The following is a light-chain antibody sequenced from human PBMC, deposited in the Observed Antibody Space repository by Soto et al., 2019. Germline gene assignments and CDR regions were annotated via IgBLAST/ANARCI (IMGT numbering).Light chain of an antibody. CDR2: NNN. CDR1: SSNIGSTT. V-gene: IGLV1-44*01. Sequence: QAVVTQPPSASRTPGQRVTIACSGSSSNIGSTTVKWYQQLPGTAPKLLIYNNNQRPSGVPDRFSGSKSGTSASLAISGLQSEDEADYYCAAWDDSLNGVVFGGGTKLTVL. J-gene: IGLJ3*02. CDR3: AAWDDSLNGVV.